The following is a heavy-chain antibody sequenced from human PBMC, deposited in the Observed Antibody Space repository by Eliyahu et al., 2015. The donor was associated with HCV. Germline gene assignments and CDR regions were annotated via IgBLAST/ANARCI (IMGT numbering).Heavy chain of an antibody. V-gene: IGHV1-69*01. Sequence: QVQLVQSGPEVKKPGSSVKVSCKASGGTFSSYGINWVRQAPGQGLQWMGGIIPIFGTANYAPTFQGRITITADESTSTAYMELNSLRSEDTAMYYCARAEHRYCSTTSCSFDFWGQGTLVSVSS. CDR2: IIPIFGTA. J-gene: IGHJ4*02. CDR1: GGTFSSYG. CDR3: ARAEHRYCSTTSCSFDF. D-gene: IGHD2-2*01.